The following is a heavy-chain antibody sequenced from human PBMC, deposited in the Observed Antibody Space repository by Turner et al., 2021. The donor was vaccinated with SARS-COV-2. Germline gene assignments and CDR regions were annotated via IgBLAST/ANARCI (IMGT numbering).Heavy chain of an antibody. CDR3: ATGYAYCGGDCSIHY. Sequence: QVQLVQSGAEVKKPGASVKVSCKVSGYTITELSMHWVRQAPGKGLEWMGGFDPEDGETIYAQKFQDRVTMTEDTSTDTAYMELSSLRSEDTALYYCATGYAYCGGDCSIHYWGQGTLVTVSS. D-gene: IGHD2-21*02. J-gene: IGHJ4*02. CDR1: GYTITELS. V-gene: IGHV1-24*01. CDR2: FDPEDGET.